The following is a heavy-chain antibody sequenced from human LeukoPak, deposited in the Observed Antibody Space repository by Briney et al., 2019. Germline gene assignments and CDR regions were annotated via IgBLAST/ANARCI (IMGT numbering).Heavy chain of an antibody. J-gene: IGHJ5*01. V-gene: IGHV3-23*01. CDR3: AKDRPNFHENSGHYYRRDGDS. Sequence: GGSLRLSCAASGFTFSSYAMSWVRQAQGKGLEWVASMCGTASCTIYPDSVKGRFTISRDNSKNVLYLRMNSLTAEDTAIYYCAKDRPNFHENSGHYYRRDGDSWGQGTLVTVSS. CDR2: MCGTASCT. CDR1: GFTFSSYA. D-gene: IGHD3-22*01.